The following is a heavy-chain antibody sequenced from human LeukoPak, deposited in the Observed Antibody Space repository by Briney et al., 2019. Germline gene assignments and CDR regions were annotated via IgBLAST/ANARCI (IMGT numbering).Heavy chain of an antibody. J-gene: IGHJ5*02. CDR1: GFAFNTYA. V-gene: IGHV3-33*03. D-gene: IGHD1-1*01. Sequence: GGSLRLSCAASGFAFNTYAMHWVRQAPGQGLEWVALIWHDGSHKFYSNSVRGQFTISRDNAKNSLYLQMNSLRAEDTAVYYCASRKYWNDVSWGQGTLVTVSS. CDR3: ASRKYWNDVS. CDR2: IWHDGSHK.